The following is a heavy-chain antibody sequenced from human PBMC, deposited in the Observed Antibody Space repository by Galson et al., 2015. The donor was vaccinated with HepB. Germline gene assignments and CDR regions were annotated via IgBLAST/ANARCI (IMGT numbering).Heavy chain of an antibody. CDR2: IYSGGPT. Sequence: SLRLSCAASGLNVSSEYMSWVRQAPGKGLEWVSVIYSGGPTKYGDSVRGRFTISRDKSKNLLYLQMNSLRAEDTAVYFCAKDLRRREVRGVFHYYGMDVWGQGTTVTVSS. J-gene: IGHJ6*01. CDR3: AKDLRRREVRGVFHYYGMDV. CDR1: GLNVSSEY. V-gene: IGHV3-66*01. D-gene: IGHD3-10*01.